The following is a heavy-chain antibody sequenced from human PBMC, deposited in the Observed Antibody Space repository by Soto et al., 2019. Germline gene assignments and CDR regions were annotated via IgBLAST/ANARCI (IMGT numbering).Heavy chain of an antibody. CDR3: ASKEATGWYLSGMDV. CDR2: IIPDSGGT. J-gene: IGHJ6*02. CDR1: GYTFGGYY. Sequence: ASVTGSSATAGYTFGGYYMDWGRQATEKGLDWMGWIIPDSGGTNYAQKFEGRVTMNRDTYISTAYMELSRLRSDDTAVYFFASKEATGWYLSGMDVWGQGTTVNLS. D-gene: IGHD6-19*01. V-gene: IGHV1-2*02.